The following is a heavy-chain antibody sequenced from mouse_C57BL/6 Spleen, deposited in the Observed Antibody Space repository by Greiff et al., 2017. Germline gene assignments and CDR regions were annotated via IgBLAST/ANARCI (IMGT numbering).Heavy chain of an antibody. V-gene: IGHV1-61*01. CDR1: GYTFTSYW. D-gene: IGHD2-2*01. CDR2: IYPSDSET. CDR3: ARGDYGSVDV. J-gene: IGHJ1*03. Sequence: VQLQQPGAELVRPGSSVTLSCKASGYTFTSYWMDWVKQRPGQGLEWIGNIYPSDSETHYNQKFKDKATLTVDKSSSTAYMHLSKLTSEYSAVYYCARGDYGSVDVWGTGTTVTVSS.